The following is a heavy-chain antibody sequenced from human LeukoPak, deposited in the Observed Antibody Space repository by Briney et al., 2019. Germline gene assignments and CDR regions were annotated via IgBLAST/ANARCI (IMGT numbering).Heavy chain of an antibody. CDR3: ARAQRWLHPFDY. D-gene: IGHD5-24*01. J-gene: IGHJ4*02. CDR1: GYTFTSDY. V-gene: IGHV1-46*01. Sequence: GASVKVSCKASGYTFTSDYMHWVRQAPGQGLEWMGLINPSGGSTSYAQTFQGRVTMNRETSTSTVYMELSSLRSEDTAVYSCARAQRWLHPFDYWGQGTLVTVSS. CDR2: INPSGGST.